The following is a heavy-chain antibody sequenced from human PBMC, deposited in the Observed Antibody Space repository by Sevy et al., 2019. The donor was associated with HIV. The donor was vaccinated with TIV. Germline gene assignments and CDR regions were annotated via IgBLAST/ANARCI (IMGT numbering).Heavy chain of an antibody. CDR3: AKDRVSGTYYTGDFDY. CDR2: FRFTGSST. J-gene: IGHJ4*02. V-gene: IGHV3-23*01. Sequence: GGSLRFSVEASGFTFSFYPLSGFRRVPGNGLRGFSVFRFTGSSTYYEDSVKGRFTISRDNSKNTLYLQMNTLRAEDTAVYYCAKDRVSGTYYTGDFDYSGQGTMVTVSS. CDR1: GFTFSFYP. D-gene: IGHD3-10*01.